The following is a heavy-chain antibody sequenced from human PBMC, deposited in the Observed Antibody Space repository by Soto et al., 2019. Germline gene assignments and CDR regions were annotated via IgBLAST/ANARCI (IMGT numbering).Heavy chain of an antibody. CDR3: AKDRLRYYDSSGYYLNWFDP. D-gene: IGHD3-22*01. J-gene: IGHJ5*02. Sequence: PGGSLRLSCAASGGTFSSYAMSWVRQAPGKGLEWVSAISGSGGSTYYADSVKGRFTISRDNSKNTLYLQMNSLRAEDTAVYYCAKDRLRYYDSSGYYLNWFDPWGQGTLVTVSS. V-gene: IGHV3-23*01. CDR1: GGTFSSYA. CDR2: ISGSGGST.